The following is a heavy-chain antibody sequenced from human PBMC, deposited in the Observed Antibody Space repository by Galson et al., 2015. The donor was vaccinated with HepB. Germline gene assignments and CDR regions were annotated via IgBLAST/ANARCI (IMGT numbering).Heavy chain of an antibody. J-gene: IGHJ6*03. CDR3: VKAGYCSSTSCYYYYYYYMDV. V-gene: IGHV3-64D*06. CDR1: GFTFSSYA. CDR2: ISSNGGST. Sequence: SLRLSCAASGFTFSSYAMHWVRQAPGKGLEYVSAISSNGGSTYYADSVKGRFTISRDNSKNTLYLQMSSLRAEDTAVYYCVKAGYCSSTSCYYYYYYYMDVWGKGTTVTVSS. D-gene: IGHD2-2*01.